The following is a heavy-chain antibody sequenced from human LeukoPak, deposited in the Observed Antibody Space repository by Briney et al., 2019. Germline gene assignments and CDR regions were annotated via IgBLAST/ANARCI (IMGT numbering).Heavy chain of an antibody. CDR2: ISSSSSYI. CDR3: ASSIVYDSSRILRDY. V-gene: IGHV3-21*01. J-gene: IGHJ4*02. D-gene: IGHD3-22*01. CDR1: GFTFGSYS. Sequence: PGGSLRLSCAASGFTFGSYSMNWVRQAPGKGLEWVSSISSSSSYIYYADSVKGRFTISRDNAKNSLYLQMNSLRAEDTAVYYCASSIVYDSSRILRDYWGQGTLVNVSS.